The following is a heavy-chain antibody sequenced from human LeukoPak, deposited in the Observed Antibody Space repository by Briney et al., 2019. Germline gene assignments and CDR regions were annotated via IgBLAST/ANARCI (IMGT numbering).Heavy chain of an antibody. CDR2: IYYSGST. CDR1: GGSISSYY. D-gene: IGHD3-22*01. Sequence: SEALCLTCTVSGGSISSYYWNWIRQPPGKGLEWIGYIYYSGSTNYNPSLKSRVTISVDTSKNQFSLKLSSVTAADTAVYYCARRDGSGYYGYYFDYWGQGTLVTVSS. CDR3: ARRDGSGYYGYYFDY. J-gene: IGHJ4*02. V-gene: IGHV4-59*01.